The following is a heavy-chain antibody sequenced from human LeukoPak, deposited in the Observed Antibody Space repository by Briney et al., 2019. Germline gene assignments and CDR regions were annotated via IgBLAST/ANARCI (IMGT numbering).Heavy chain of an antibody. Sequence: GGSLRLSCAASGFTFSSYGMHWVRQAPGKGLEWVAVISYDGSNKYDADSVKGRFTISRDNSKNTLYLQMNSLRAEDTAVYYCAKDGKGVNYDILTGYPYYYYYMDVWGKGTTVTISS. V-gene: IGHV3-30*18. CDR3: AKDGKGVNYDILTGYPYYYYYMDV. D-gene: IGHD3-9*01. J-gene: IGHJ6*03. CDR2: ISYDGSNK. CDR1: GFTFSSYG.